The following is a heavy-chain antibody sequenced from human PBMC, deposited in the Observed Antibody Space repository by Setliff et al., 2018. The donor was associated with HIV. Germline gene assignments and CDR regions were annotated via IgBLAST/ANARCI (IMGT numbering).Heavy chain of an antibody. J-gene: IGHJ5*02. D-gene: IGHD2-8*01. CDR1: GRSFSGYY. CDR2: IFYTGST. Sequence: SETLSLTCVVYGRSFSGYYWTWIRQPPGKGLEWIGDIFYTGSTYYNPSLKSRVAISVDTSENQFSLKLNSVTAADTAVYYCARRGRDGVFIMFATGFDPWGQGALVTVSS. CDR3: ARRGRDGVFIMFATGFDP. V-gene: IGHV4-34*12.